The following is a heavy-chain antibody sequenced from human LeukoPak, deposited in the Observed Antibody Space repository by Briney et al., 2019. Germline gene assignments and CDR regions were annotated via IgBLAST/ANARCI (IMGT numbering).Heavy chain of an antibody. CDR3: ARDERYGAVYYFDY. V-gene: IGHV3-33*01. Sequence: GGSLRLSCAASGFTFSSYGMHWVRQAPGKGLEWVAVIWYDGSNKYYADSVKGRFTISRDNSKNTLYLQMNSLRAEDTAVYYCARDERYGAVYYFDYWGQGTLVTVSS. J-gene: IGHJ4*02. D-gene: IGHD4-17*01. CDR2: IWYDGSNK. CDR1: GFTFSSYG.